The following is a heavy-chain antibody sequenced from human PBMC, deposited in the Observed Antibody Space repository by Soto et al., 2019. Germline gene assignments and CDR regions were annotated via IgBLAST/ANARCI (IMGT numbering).Heavy chain of an antibody. D-gene: IGHD1-20*01. J-gene: IGHJ4*02. V-gene: IGHV3-74*01. CDR1: GCTFTDYG. Sequence: GGSLRLSCASSGCTFTDYGMHWVRQAPGKGLVWVSRINSDGSSTNYADSVKGRFAILRDNAKNTLYLQMNSLRAEDTAVYYCARDNWNSNWGQGTLVTVSS. CDR3: ARDNWNSN. CDR2: INSDGSST.